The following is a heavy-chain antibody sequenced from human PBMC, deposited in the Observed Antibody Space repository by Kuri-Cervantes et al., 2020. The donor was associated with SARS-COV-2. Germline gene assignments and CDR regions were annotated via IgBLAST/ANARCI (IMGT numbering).Heavy chain of an antibody. J-gene: IGHJ6*02. V-gene: IGHV1-3*01. D-gene: IGHD2-8*01. CDR2: INAGNDNT. Sequence: ASVKVSCKASGDTFTSYVMHWVRQAPGQRLEWMGRINAGNDNTKYSQKFQDRVTIIRDTSASTAYMELSSLRSEDTAVYYCASPRVYAYYYYYGMDVWGQGTTVTVSS. CDR1: GDTFTSYV. CDR3: ASPRVYAYYYYYGMDV.